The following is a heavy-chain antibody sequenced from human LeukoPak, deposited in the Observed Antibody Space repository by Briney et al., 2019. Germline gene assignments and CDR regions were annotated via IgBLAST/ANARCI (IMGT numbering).Heavy chain of an antibody. CDR2: IRQDGSER. V-gene: IGHV3-7*01. CDR1: GFIFSNYW. Sequence: GGSLRLSCAASGFIFSNYWMTWVRQAPGKGLEWVAHIRQDGSERHYVDSVKDRFTISRDNAKNSLDLQMDSLRAEDTTVYYCARDWGSTGYDLYDSWGQGTLVTVSS. D-gene: IGHD5-12*01. CDR3: ARDWGSTGYDLYDS. J-gene: IGHJ4*02.